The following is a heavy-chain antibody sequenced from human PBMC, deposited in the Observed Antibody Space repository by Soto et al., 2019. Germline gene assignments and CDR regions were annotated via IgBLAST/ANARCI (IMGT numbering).Heavy chain of an antibody. CDR3: ARALYSYGYVPAFDY. Sequence: ASVKVSCKASGDTFTSYAMHWVRQAPGQRLEWMGWINPNSGGTNYAQKFQGWVTMTRDTSISTAYMELSRLRSDDTAVYYCARALYSYGYVPAFDYWGQGTLVTVSS. D-gene: IGHD5-18*01. CDR1: GDTFTSYA. J-gene: IGHJ4*02. CDR2: INPNSGGT. V-gene: IGHV1-2*04.